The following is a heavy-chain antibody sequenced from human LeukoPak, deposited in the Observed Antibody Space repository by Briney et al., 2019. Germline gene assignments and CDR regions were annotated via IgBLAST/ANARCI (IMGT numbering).Heavy chain of an antibody. V-gene: IGHV3-7*01. CDR1: GFTFSIYW. CDR3: ARGGRDYGDYASDY. CDR2: IKQDGSEK. J-gene: IGHJ4*02. D-gene: IGHD4-17*01. Sequence: GGSLRLSCAASGFTFSIYWMTWVRQAPGKGLEWVANIKQDGSEKYYVDSVKGRFTISRDNAKNSLYLQMNSLRAEDTAVYYCARGGRDYGDYASDYWGQGTLVTVSS.